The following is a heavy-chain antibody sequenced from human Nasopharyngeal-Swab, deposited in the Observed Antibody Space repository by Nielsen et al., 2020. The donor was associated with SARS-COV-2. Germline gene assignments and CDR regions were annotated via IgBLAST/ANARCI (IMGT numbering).Heavy chain of an antibody. CDR3: ALFSSSWTALYFDD. V-gene: IGHV1-3*01. D-gene: IGHD6-13*01. CDR2: INAGNGNT. Sequence: ASVKVSCKASGYTFTSCSMHWVRQAPGQRLEWMGWINAGNGNTKYSRKVQGRVTITRDTSASTAYMELSSLRSEDMAVYYCALFSSSWTALYFDDWGQGTLVTVSS. CDR1: GYTFTSCS. J-gene: IGHJ4*02.